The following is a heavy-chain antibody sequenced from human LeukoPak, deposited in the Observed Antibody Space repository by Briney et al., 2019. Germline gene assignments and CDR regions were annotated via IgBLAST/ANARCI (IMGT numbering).Heavy chain of an antibody. CDR2: ISASGGST. Sequence: PGGSLRLSCAASGFTFSNYAMSWVRQAPGKGLEWVSTISASGGSTYYADSLKGRFTISRDNSKNTLCLQMSSLRDEDTAVYYCAKEKTSGYDLDYWGQGTLVTVSS. J-gene: IGHJ4*02. D-gene: IGHD5-12*01. CDR1: GFTFSNYA. CDR3: AKEKTSGYDLDY. V-gene: IGHV3-23*01.